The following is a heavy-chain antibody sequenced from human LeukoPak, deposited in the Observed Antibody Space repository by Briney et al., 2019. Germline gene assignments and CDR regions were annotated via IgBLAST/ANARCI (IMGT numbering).Heavy chain of an antibody. V-gene: IGHV1-18*04. CDR2: ISAYNGNT. J-gene: IGHJ5*02. Sequence: GASVKVSCKASGYTFTGYSIHWVRQAPGQGLEWMGWISAYNGNTNYAQKLQGRVTLTTDTSTSTAYMELRSLRSDDTAVYYCARPGKYGDYEWFDPWGQGTLVTVSS. CDR3: ARPGKYGDYEWFDP. D-gene: IGHD4-17*01. CDR1: GYTFTGYS.